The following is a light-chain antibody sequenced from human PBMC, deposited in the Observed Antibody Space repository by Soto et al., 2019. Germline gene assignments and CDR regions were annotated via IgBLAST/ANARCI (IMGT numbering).Light chain of an antibody. V-gene: IGLV2-14*01. CDR1: SSDVGGYNY. CDR2: DVS. CDR3: SSYTSSSTLHYV. J-gene: IGLJ1*01. Sequence: QSVLTQPASVSGSPGQSITISCTGTSSDVGGYNYVSWYQQHPGKAPKLMIYDVSNRPSGVSNRFSGSKSGNTASLTISGLQAEDEADYYCSSYTSSSTLHYVFGTGTKLTFL.